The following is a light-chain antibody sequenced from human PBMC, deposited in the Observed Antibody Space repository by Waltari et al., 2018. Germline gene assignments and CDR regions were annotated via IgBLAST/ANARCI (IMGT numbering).Light chain of an antibody. CDR2: EVS. J-gene: IGLJ1*01. CDR3: SSYTTSSAPGV. CDR1: DRDVGAYDF. V-gene: IGLV2-14*01. Sequence: QSALTQPASVSGSPGQSITISCSGTDRDVGAYDFVSWYQQHPGKAPTLIIYEVSNRPSGISNRFSASKSGNTASLTISGLQAEDEADYYCSSYTTSSAPGVFGTGTRVTVL.